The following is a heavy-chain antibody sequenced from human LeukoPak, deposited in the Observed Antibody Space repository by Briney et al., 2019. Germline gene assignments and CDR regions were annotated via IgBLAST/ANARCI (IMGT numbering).Heavy chain of an antibody. J-gene: IGHJ3*02. CDR2: IYYSGST. CDR3: ATQLLWFGVEI. V-gene: IGHV4-61*01. D-gene: IGHD3-10*01. CDR1: GGSISSSSYY. Sequence: SETLSLTCTVSGGSISSSSYYWSWIRQPPGKGLEWIGYIYYSGSTNYNPSLKSRVTISVDTSKNQFSLKLSSVTAADTAVYYCATQLLWFGVEIWGQGTMVTVSS.